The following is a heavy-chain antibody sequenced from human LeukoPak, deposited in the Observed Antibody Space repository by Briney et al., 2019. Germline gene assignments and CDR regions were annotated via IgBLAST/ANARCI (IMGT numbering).Heavy chain of an antibody. CDR1: GGSLSSSSFY. J-gene: IGHJ4*02. V-gene: IGHV4-39*01. D-gene: IGHD6-13*01. CDR2: FYYSGST. CDR3: ARHLYSSSRNPTFDY. Sequence: PSETLSLTCTVSGGSLSSSSFYWGWIRQPPGKGLEWLGSFYYSGSTYSNPSLKSRVTISVDTPKNQFSLKLSSVTAADTAVYYCARHLYSSSRNPTFDYWGQGTLVTVSS.